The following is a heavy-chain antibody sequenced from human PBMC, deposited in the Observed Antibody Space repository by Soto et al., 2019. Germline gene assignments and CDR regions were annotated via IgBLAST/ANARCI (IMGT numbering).Heavy chain of an antibody. V-gene: IGHV4-30-4*01. CDR3: ARDRYYGSGTYYNFYYGMDV. Sequence: SETLSLTCTVSGGSTSSGDYYWSWIRHPPGKGLEWIGNIYYSGTTYYNQSLQSGATISLDTAKNQVSLRLSSVTAADTAVYYCARDRYYGSGTYYNFYYGMDVWGQGTTVTV. CDR1: GGSTSSGDYY. CDR2: IYYSGTT. J-gene: IGHJ6*02. D-gene: IGHD3-10*01.